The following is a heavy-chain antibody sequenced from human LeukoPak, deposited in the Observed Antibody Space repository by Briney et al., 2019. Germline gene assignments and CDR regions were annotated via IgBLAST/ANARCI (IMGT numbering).Heavy chain of an antibody. Sequence: PEGSLRLSCAASGFTFSSYGMHWVRQAPGKGLEWVAVISYDGSNKYYADSVKGRFTISRDNSKNTLYLQMNSLRAEDTAVYYCAKDLYLTGYSFDYWGQGTLVTVSS. CDR2: ISYDGSNK. CDR3: AKDLYLTGYSFDY. V-gene: IGHV3-30*18. CDR1: GFTFSSYG. D-gene: IGHD3-9*01. J-gene: IGHJ4*02.